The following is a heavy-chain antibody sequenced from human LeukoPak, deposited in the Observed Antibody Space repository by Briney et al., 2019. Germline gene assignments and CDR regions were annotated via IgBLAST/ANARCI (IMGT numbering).Heavy chain of an antibody. V-gene: IGHV4-59*02. Sequence: SETLSLTCTVSGGSVSSYYWSWIRQPPGKGLEWIGYIYYSGRTNYNPSLKSRVIISVDTSKNQFSLKLSSVTAADTAVYYCARGTTNMAPDAFDIWGQGTMVTVST. CDR2: IYYSGRT. CDR1: GGSVSSYY. D-gene: IGHD1-7*01. J-gene: IGHJ3*02. CDR3: ARGTTNMAPDAFDI.